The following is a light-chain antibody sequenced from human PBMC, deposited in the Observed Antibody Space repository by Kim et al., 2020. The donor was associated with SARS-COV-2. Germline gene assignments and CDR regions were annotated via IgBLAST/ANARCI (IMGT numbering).Light chain of an antibody. CDR1: QEITNH. V-gene: IGKV1-33*01. CDR2: DAS. J-gene: IGKJ4*01. Sequence: SASVGDRVHITCQASQEITNHLNWYQKKEGTSPKLLIFDASTLEIGVPSRFSGSGSGTDFTFTITSLQPEDFATYYCQQYDNLPLTFGGGTKVEI. CDR3: QQYDNLPLT.